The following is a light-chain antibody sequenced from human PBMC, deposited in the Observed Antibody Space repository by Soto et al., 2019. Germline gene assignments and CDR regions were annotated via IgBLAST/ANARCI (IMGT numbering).Light chain of an antibody. V-gene: IGKV3-20*01. Sequence: EIVLTQSPGTLSLSPGERATLSCRASPSIISSDLAWYQQKPGQAPRLLMYGASTRATGIPDRFSGRGSGTDFSLTISRLEPQDSAVYYCQQYGTSPRTFGQGTKVEIK. J-gene: IGKJ1*01. CDR3: QQYGTSPRT. CDR2: GAS. CDR1: PSIISSD.